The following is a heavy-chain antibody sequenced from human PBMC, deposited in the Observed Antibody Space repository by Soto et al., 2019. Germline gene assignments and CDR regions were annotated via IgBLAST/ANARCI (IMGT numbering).Heavy chain of an antibody. CDR1: GFTFSDYY. CDR2: ISSSSSYT. V-gene: IGHV3-11*05. CDR3: ARSSSGWYTSPPDY. Sequence: QVQLVESGGGLVKPGGSLRLSCAASGFTFSDYYMSWIRQAPGKGLEWVSYISSSSSYTNYADSVKGRFTISRDNAKNSLYLQMNSLRAEDTAVYYCARSSSGWYTSPPDYWGQGTLVTVSS. J-gene: IGHJ4*02. D-gene: IGHD6-19*01.